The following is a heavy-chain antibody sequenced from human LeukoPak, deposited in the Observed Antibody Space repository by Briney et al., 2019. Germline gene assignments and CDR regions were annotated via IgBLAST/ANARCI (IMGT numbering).Heavy chain of an antibody. CDR2: ISGSGGST. Sequence: PGGSLRLSCAASGFTFSSYAMGWVRQAPGKGLEWVSAISGSGGSTYYADSVKGRFTISRDNSKNTLYLQMNSLRAEDTAVYYCAKVIAVAGLLGMGDAFDICGQGTMVTVSS. J-gene: IGHJ3*02. V-gene: IGHV3-23*01. CDR3: AKVIAVAGLLGMGDAFDI. D-gene: IGHD6-19*01. CDR1: GFTFSSYA.